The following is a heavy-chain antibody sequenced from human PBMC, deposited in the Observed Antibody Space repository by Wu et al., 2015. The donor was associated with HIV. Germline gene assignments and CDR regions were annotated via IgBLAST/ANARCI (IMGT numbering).Heavy chain of an antibody. Sequence: QVQLVQSGAEVKKPGSSVKVSCKASGYSFMHHYIHWVRQVPGQGLEWLGRMNPNRGATNFATKFQGRVTMTSDTSTSTAYMELRSLRSDDTAVYYCARNLAISFWSEFYFDYWGQGTLVTVSP. D-gene: IGHD3-16*02. CDR1: GYSFMHHY. J-gene: IGHJ4*02. CDR3: ARNLAISFWSEFYFDY. V-gene: IGHV1-2*06. CDR2: MNPNRGAT.